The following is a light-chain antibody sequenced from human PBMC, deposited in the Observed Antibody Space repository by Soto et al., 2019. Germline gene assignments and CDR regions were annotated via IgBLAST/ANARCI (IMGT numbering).Light chain of an antibody. CDR1: SSDVGTYDR. CDR2: EVH. J-gene: IGLJ2*01. Sequence: QSALTQPPSVSGSPGQSVTISCIGSSSDVGTYDRVSWYQAPPGTAPKLIIYEVHYRPSGVPDRFSGSKSGNTASLTISGPKAEDEADYYCSSYAPSTPLLFGGGTKLPAL. V-gene: IGLV2-18*02. CDR3: SSYAPSTPLL.